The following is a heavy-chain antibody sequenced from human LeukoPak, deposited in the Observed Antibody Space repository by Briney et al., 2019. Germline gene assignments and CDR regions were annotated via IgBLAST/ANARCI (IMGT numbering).Heavy chain of an antibody. Sequence: GGSLRLSCAASGFTFSSYDMHWVRQATGKGLEWVSAIGTAGDTYYSGSVKGRFTISIENAKNSLYLQMNSLRAGDTAVYYCARALVGTGLDYWGQGTLVTVSS. V-gene: IGHV3-13*01. CDR3: ARALVGTGLDY. D-gene: IGHD3/OR15-3a*01. CDR2: IGTAGDT. CDR1: GFTFSSYD. J-gene: IGHJ4*02.